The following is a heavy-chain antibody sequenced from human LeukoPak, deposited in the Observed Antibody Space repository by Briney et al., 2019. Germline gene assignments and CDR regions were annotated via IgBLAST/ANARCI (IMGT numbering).Heavy chain of an antibody. V-gene: IGHV4-4*02. CDR2: INHSGST. CDR1: GGSISSSNW. D-gene: IGHD2-2*01. CDR3: ARGLIVVVPAATYYYYYYGMDV. Sequence: SETLSLTCAVSGGSISSSNWWSWVRQPPGKGLEWIGEINHSGSTNYNPSLKSRVTISVDTSKNQFSLKLSSVTAADTAVYYCARGLIVVVPAATYYYYYYGMDVWGQGTTVTVSS. J-gene: IGHJ6*02.